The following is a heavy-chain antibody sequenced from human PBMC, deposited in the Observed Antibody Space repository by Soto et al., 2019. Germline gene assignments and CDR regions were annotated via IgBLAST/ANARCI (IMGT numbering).Heavy chain of an antibody. Sequence: ASVKVSCKASGYTFTSYYMHWVRQAPGQGLERMGIINPSGGSTSYAQKFQGRVTMTRDTCTSTVYMELSSLRSEDTAVYYGARSDGAPGAFVIWGQGTMVTVSS. CDR3: ARSDGAPGAFVI. CDR2: INPSGGST. J-gene: IGHJ3*02. V-gene: IGHV1-46*01. D-gene: IGHD1-26*01. CDR1: GYTFTSYY.